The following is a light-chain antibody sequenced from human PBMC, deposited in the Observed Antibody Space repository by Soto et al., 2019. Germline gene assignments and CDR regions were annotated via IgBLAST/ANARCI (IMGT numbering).Light chain of an antibody. Sequence: DLQMTQSPSSLSASVGDRVTITCRSSQSIDNRLNWYQQKPGRAPKLLISSASTLQSGVPSRFSGSGSVTDFSLTISSLQPEVSATYYCQQSYRTPPDTFGQGTKVEV. CDR1: QSIDNR. CDR3: QQSYRTPPDT. J-gene: IGKJ2*01. V-gene: IGKV1-39*01. CDR2: SAS.